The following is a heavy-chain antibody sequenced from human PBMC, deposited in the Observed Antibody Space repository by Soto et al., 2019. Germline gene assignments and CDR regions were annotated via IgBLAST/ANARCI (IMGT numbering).Heavy chain of an antibody. D-gene: IGHD3-10*01. J-gene: IGHJ4*02. Sequence: SETLSLTCSVSGDSINSRYWSWIRQPPGKGLEWIGYIDYVGSTNYAPSLQSRVTMSVDTSKNQVSLKLRYVTAADTAAYYCVTQRGNYFDFWGQGTMVTVYS. CDR2: IDYVGST. V-gene: IGHV4-59*11. CDR1: GDSINSRY. CDR3: VTQRGNYFDF.